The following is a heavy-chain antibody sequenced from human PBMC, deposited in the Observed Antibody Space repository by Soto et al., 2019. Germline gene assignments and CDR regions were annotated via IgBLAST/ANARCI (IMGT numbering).Heavy chain of an antibody. CDR2: VNLDGRDT. V-gene: IGHV3-74*01. CDR3: AREGTYYNFWSGYPKRGLDP. Sequence: GSLRLSCAVSGFTFSNYWMHWVRQVPGKGLVWVSRVNLDGRDTFYADSVRGRFTISRDNAKRTLFLQMNSLRAEDTAVYYCAREGTYYNFWSGYPKRGLDPWGQGTLVTVSS. J-gene: IGHJ5*02. CDR1: GFTFSNYW. D-gene: IGHD3-3*01.